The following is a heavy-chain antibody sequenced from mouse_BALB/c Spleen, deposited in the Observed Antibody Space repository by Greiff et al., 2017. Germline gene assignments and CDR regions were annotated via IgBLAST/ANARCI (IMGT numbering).Heavy chain of an antibody. CDR3: ARGIYYNYYAMDY. J-gene: IGHJ4*01. CDR1: GFTFTDYY. CDR2: IRNKANGYTT. D-gene: IGHD2-1*01. Sequence: EVMLVASGGGLVQPGGSLRLSCATSGFTFTDYYMSWVRQPPGKALEWLGFIRNKANGYTTEYSASVKGRFTISRDNSQSILYLQMNTLRAEDSATYYCARGIYYNYYAMDYWGQGTSVTVSS. V-gene: IGHV7-3*02.